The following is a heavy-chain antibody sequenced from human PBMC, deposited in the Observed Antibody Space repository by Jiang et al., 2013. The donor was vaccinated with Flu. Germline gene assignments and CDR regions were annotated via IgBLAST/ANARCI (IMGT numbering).Heavy chain of an antibody. Sequence: SGPGLVKPSETLSLSCTVFGVSISNSIYHWGWVRQPPGKGLEWIGSLYYTGITYYNPSLKSRVTISGYTSRNEFSLKMTSVTAADTAVYYCTRLIEGSPADYWGQGALVTVSS. V-gene: IGHV4-39*01. CDR2: LYYTGIT. D-gene: IGHD5-24*01. CDR1: GVSISNSIYH. CDR3: TRLIEGSPADY. J-gene: IGHJ4*02.